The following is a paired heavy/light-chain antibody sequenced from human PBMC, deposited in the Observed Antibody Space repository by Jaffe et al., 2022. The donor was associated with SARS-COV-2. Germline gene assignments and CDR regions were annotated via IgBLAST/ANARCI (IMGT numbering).Light chain of an antibody. Sequence: SYVLTQPPSVSVAPGQTARITCGGNNIGSKSVHWYQQKPGQAPVLVVYDDSDRPSGIPERFSGSNSGNTATLTISRVEAGDEADYYCHVWESGSDHVVFGGGTKLTVL. J-gene: IGLJ2*01. CDR3: HVWESGSDHVV. V-gene: IGLV3-21*02. CDR2: DDS. CDR1: NIGSKS.
Heavy chain of an antibody. D-gene: IGHD6-19*01. CDR2: ISSSGSNI. V-gene: IGHV3-11*01. J-gene: IGHJ4*02. CDR1: GFTFSDYY. CDR3: ARGRAVAPRYFDY. Sequence: QVQLVESGGGLVKPGGSLRLSCAASGFTFSDYYLSWIRQAPGKGLEWVSYISSSGSNIFYADAVKGRFTISRDNANNSLYLQINSLRAEDTAVYYCARGRAVAPRYFDYWGQGILVTVSS.